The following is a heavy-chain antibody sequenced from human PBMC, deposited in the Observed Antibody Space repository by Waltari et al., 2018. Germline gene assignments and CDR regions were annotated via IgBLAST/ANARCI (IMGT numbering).Heavy chain of an antibody. CDR2: IIPILGIA. D-gene: IGHD3-22*01. CDR3: ARDYTYYYDSSGYYY. CDR1: GGTFSSYA. J-gene: IGHJ4*02. Sequence: QVQLVQSGAEVKKPGSSVKVSCKASGGTFSSYAISWVRQAPGQGLEWMGGIIPILGIANDAQKFQGRVTITADESTSTAYMGLSSLRSEDTAVYYCARDYTYYYDSSGYYYWGQGTLVTVSS. V-gene: IGHV1-69*04.